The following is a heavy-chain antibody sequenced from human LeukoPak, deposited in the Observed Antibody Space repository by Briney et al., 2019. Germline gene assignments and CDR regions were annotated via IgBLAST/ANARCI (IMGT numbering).Heavy chain of an antibody. Sequence: SVTLSLTCAVYAGSFSGYYWSWIRQPPGKGLGWIGEINHRGTPNYNTSLKSRVTISIATTRNQFSLELSPGTGADTAVYYCARDLSDYYSSGSYRPTDCFDLWGQGTMVTVSS. J-gene: IGHJ3*01. CDR3: ARDLSDYYSSGSYRPTDCFDL. CDR1: AGSFSGYY. CDR2: INHRGTP. D-gene: IGHD3-10*01. V-gene: IGHV4-34*01.